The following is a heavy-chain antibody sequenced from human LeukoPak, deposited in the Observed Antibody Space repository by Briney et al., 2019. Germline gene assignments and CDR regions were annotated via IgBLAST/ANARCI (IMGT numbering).Heavy chain of an antibody. CDR1: GFTFSSYA. V-gene: IGHV3-23*01. J-gene: IGHJ4*02. CDR2: ISGSGGST. D-gene: IGHD1-26*01. Sequence: GGSLRLSCAASGFTFSSYAMSWVRQAPGKGLEWVSAISGSGGSTYYADSVKGRFTISRDNSKNTLYLQMNSLRTEDTAVYYCAKDIGWEPTHGGYWGQGTLATVSS. CDR3: AKDIGWEPTHGGY.